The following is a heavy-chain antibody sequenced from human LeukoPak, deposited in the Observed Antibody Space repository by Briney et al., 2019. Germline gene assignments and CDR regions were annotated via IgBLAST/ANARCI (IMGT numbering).Heavy chain of an antibody. CDR3: ARDPSNTSGWYAYLDS. CDR2: IYYSGST. D-gene: IGHD6-19*01. V-gene: IGHV4-39*02. CDR1: GGSISSSSYY. J-gene: IGHJ4*02. Sequence: SETLSLTCTVFGGSISSSSYYWGWIRQPPGKGLEWIGSIYYSGSTYYNPSLKSRVTISVDTSKNQFSLKLSSVTAADTAVYYCARDPSNTSGWYAYLDSWGQGTLVTVSS.